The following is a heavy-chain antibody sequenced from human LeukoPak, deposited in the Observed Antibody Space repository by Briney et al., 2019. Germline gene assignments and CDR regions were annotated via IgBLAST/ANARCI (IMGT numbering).Heavy chain of an antibody. V-gene: IGHV3-21*01. CDR3: ARVKGYYENYGMDV. D-gene: IGHD3-22*01. CDR2: ISSSSSYI. J-gene: IGHJ6*02. CDR1: GFTFSSYS. Sequence: NPGGSLRLSCAASGFTFSSYSMNWVRQAPGKGLEWVSSISSSSSYIYYADSVKGRFTISRDNAKNSLYLQMNSLRAEDTAVYYCARVKGYYENYGMDVWGQGTTVTVSS.